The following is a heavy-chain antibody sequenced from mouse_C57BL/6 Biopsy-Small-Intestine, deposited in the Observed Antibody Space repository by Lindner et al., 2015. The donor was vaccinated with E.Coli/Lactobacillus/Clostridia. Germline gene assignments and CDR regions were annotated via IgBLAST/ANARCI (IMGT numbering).Heavy chain of an antibody. CDR3: ARSHPAAPDAFDI. CDR2: IDPNSGGT. D-gene: IGHD6-1*01. J-gene: IGHJ3*01. CDR1: GYTFTKYA. V-gene: IGHV1-84*02. Sequence: SVKVSCKASGYTFTKYAIHWVRQAPGQGLEWMGWIDPNSGGTKYSQKFQGWVTMTRETSISTAFMELTRLTSDDTAVYFCARSHPAAPDAFDIWGQGTVVTVSS.